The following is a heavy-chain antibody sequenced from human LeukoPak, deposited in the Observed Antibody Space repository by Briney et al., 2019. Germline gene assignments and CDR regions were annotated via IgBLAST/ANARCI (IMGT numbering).Heavy chain of an antibody. CDR1: GGSFSGYY. CDR2: MNHSGST. Sequence: PSETLSLTCAVYGGSFSGYYWSWIRQPPGKGLEWIGEMNHSGSTNYNPSLKSRVTISVDTSKNQFSLKLSSVTAADTAVYYCARVGGELRPAFVDYWGQGTLVTVSS. V-gene: IGHV4-34*01. D-gene: IGHD3-10*01. J-gene: IGHJ4*02. CDR3: ARVGGELRPAFVDY.